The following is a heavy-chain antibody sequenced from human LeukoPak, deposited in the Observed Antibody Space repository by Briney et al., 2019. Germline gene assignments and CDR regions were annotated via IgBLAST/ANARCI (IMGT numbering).Heavy chain of an antibody. CDR2: INPDGTAP. J-gene: IGHJ4*02. CDR1: GFTFNVLW. V-gene: IGHV3-7*01. CDR3: VKGNWGDY. D-gene: IGHD7-27*01. Sequence: GGSLRLSCAASGFTFNVLWLTWVRQAPGKGLEWVANINPDGTAPSYVDSVKGRFTISRDNANNSLYLQLNSLRPEDTALYYCVKGNWGDYWGQGALVTVSS.